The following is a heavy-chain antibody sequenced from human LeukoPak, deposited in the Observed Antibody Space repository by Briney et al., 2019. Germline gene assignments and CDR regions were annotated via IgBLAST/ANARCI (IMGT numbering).Heavy chain of an antibody. J-gene: IGHJ6*03. V-gene: IGHV3-74*01. CDR1: GFTFSSYW. D-gene: IGHD2-2*01. CDR2: INTDGSST. Sequence: GGSLRLSCAASGFTFSSYWVHWVRQAPGKGLVWVSRINTDGSSTSYADSVKGRFTISRDNAKNTLYLQMNSLRAEDTAAYYCARGYGVPAAIKVVSLYYFYYMDVWGKGTTVTVSS. CDR3: ARGYGVPAAIKVVSLYYFYYMDV.